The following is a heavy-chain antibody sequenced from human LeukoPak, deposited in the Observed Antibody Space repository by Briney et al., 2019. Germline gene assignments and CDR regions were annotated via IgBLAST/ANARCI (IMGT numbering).Heavy chain of an antibody. CDR2: ISSSSSYI. Sequence: PGGSLRLSCAASGFTFSSYSMNWVRQAPGKGLEWVSSISSSSSYIYYADSVKGRFTISRDNAKNSLYLQMNSLRAEDTAVYYCARTPPSGWYGEGFFFDYWGQGTLVTVSS. CDR1: GFTFSSYS. J-gene: IGHJ4*02. CDR3: ARTPPSGWYGEGFFFDY. V-gene: IGHV3-21*01. D-gene: IGHD6-19*01.